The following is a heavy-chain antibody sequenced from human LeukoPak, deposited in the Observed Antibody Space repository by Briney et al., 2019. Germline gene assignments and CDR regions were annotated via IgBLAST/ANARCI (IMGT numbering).Heavy chain of an antibody. CDR2: LLVGGGT. V-gene: IGHV3-53*01. CDR1: GFTFSSYA. D-gene: IGHD5-12*01. CDR3: ARVTNGDSGGYFDL. Sequence: GGSLRLSCAASGFTFSSYAMSWVRQAPGKGLECVSVLLVGGGTYYADSVKGRFTISRDNAQNTLYLQMNSLRDEDTAVYYCARVTNGDSGGYFDLWGRGTLVTVSS. J-gene: IGHJ2*01.